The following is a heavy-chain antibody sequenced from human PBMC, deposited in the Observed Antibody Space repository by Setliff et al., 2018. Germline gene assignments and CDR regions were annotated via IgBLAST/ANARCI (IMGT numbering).Heavy chain of an antibody. J-gene: IGHJ2*01. CDR2: ISGSGGST. Sequence: SLRLSCAASGFTFSSYAMSWVRQAPGKGLEWVSAISGSGGSTYYADSVKGRFTISRDNAKNTLYLQMNSLRAEDTAVYYCATTWSERYFDLWGRGTLVTVSS. CDR3: ATTWSERYFDL. D-gene: IGHD1-7*01. V-gene: IGHV3-23*01. CDR1: GFTFSSYA.